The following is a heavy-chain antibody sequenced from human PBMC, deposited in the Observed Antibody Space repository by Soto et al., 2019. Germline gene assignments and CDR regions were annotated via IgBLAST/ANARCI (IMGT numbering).Heavy chain of an antibody. CDR3: ARGLLYNRNYHDAFDI. D-gene: IGHD1-7*01. V-gene: IGHV1-8*01. Sequence: ASVKVSCKASGYTFTSYDINWVRQATGQGLEWMGWMNPNSGNTGYAQKFQGRVTMTRNTSISTAYMELSSLRSEDTAVYYCARGLLYNRNYHDAFDIWGQGTMVTVSS. CDR1: GYTFTSYD. CDR2: MNPNSGNT. J-gene: IGHJ3*02.